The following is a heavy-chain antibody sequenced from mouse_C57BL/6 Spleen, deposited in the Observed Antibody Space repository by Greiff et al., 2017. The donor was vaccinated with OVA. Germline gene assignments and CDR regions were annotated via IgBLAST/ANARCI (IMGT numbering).Heavy chain of an antibody. Sequence: VQLQQSGPVLVKPGASVKMSCKASGYTFTDYYMNWVKQSHGKSLEWIGVINPYNGGTSYNQKFKGKATLTVDKSSSTAYMELNSLTSEDSAVYYCARKDGYGWFAYWGQGTLVTVSA. CDR1: GYTFTDYY. J-gene: IGHJ3*01. D-gene: IGHD2-2*01. CDR2: INPYNGGT. V-gene: IGHV1-19*01. CDR3: ARKDGYGWFAY.